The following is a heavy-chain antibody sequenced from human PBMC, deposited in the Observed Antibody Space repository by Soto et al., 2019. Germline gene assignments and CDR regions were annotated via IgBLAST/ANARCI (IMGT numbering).Heavy chain of an antibody. Sequence: PGGSLRLAXAASGFTFSSYSMNWVRQAPGKGLEWVSSISSSSSYIYYADSVKGRFTISRDNAKNSLYLQMNSLRAEDTAVYYCARDRGSYYVPGYYYYYGMDVWGQGTTVTVSS. V-gene: IGHV3-21*01. CDR3: ARDRGSYYVPGYYYYYGMDV. D-gene: IGHD1-26*01. J-gene: IGHJ6*02. CDR1: GFTFSSYS. CDR2: ISSSSSYI.